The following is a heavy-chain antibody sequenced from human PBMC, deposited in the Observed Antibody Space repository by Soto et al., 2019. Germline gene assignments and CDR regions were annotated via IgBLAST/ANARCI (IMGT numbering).Heavy chain of an antibody. CDR3: PPPYYYKH. V-gene: IGHV3-21*01. J-gene: IGHJ4*02. CDR1: GFMFSGYT. D-gene: IGHD3-22*01. Sequence: XGSLRLSCAASGFMFSGYTMNWVRQSPGKGLEWLSSISGDSDHIDYADSVRGPFTVSRDNARKSLFLQMDSLGAEDTSFYYCPPPYYYKHWGPGTLLSRSS. CDR2: ISGDSDHI.